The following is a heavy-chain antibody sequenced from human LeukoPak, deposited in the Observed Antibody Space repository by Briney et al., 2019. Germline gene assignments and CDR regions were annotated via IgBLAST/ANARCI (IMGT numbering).Heavy chain of an antibody. CDR3: ARYTNYYDSSGPGGGFDY. Sequence: SEALSLTCTVSGGSISSYYWSWIRQPPGTGLEWIGYIYYSGSTNYNPSLKSRVTISVDTSKNQFSLKLSSVTAADTAVYYCARYTNYYDSSGPGGGFDYWGQGTLVTVSS. V-gene: IGHV4-59*12. J-gene: IGHJ4*02. CDR2: IYYSGST. CDR1: GGSISSYY. D-gene: IGHD3-22*01.